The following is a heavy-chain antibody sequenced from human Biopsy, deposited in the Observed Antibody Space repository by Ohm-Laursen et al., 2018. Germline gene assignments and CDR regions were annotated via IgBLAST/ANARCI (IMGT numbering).Heavy chain of an antibody. Sequence: GSLRLSCTASGFTFSGFNMNWARQAPGKGLEWVSFISANGNHIYYTDSVKGRFTVTRDTRKNSVYLQMNSLRVEDTAFYYCARDGQAKYCKHGVCPSDFWGQGTLVTVSS. CDR1: GFTFSGFN. CDR3: ARDGQAKYCKHGVCPSDF. CDR2: ISANGNHI. V-gene: IGHV3-21*01. J-gene: IGHJ4*02. D-gene: IGHD2-8*01.